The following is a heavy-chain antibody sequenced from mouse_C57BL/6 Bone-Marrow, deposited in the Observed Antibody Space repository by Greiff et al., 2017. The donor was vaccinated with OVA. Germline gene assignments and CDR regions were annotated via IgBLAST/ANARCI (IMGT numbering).Heavy chain of an antibody. CDR1: GFNIKDYY. CDR3: TTRNYYGSSSWFAY. CDR2: IDPEDGDT. J-gene: IGHJ3*01. V-gene: IGHV14-1*01. D-gene: IGHD1-1*01. Sequence: VQLKQSGAELVRPGASVKLSCTASGFNIKDYYMHWVKQRPEQGLEWIGRIDPEDGDTEYAPKFQGKATMTADTSSNTAYLQLSSLTSEDTAVYYCTTRNYYGSSSWFAYWGQGTLVTVSA.